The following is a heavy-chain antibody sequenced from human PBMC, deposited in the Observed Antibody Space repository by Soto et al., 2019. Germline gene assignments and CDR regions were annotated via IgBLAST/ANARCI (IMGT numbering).Heavy chain of an antibody. CDR2: IDPSDSYT. CDR3: VRLEVGGQYDRAAAFED. Sequence: ESLKISCKVSGYSSTSYWISSVRQMPGKGLEWMGRIDPSDSYTNYSPSFQGHVTISADKSISTAYLQWSSLQASDIAMYFCVRLEVGGQYDRAAAFEDWGQRELVRVAS. V-gene: IGHV5-10-1*01. J-gene: IGHJ4*02. D-gene: IGHD3-16*01. CDR1: GYSSTSYW.